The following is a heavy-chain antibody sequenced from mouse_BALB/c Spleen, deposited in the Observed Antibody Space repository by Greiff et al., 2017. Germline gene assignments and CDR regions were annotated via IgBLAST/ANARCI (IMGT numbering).Heavy chain of an antibody. CDR1: GYTFSSYW. D-gene: IGHD2-4*01. CDR2: ILPGSGST. CDR3: ARSRNDYDEDAMDY. V-gene: IGHV1-9*01. J-gene: IGHJ4*01. Sequence: VQLQQSGAELMKPGASVKISCKATGYTFSSYWIEWVKQRPGHGLEWIGEILPGSGSTNYNEKFKGKATFTADTSSNTAYMQLSSLTSEDSAVYYCARSRNDYDEDAMDYWGQGTSVTVSS.